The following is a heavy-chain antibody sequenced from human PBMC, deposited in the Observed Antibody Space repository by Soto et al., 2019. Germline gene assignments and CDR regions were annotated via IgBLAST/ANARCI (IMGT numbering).Heavy chain of an antibody. V-gene: IGHV4-39*01. CDR1: GGSIISSSYY. D-gene: IGHD2-15*01. J-gene: IGHJ3*02. CDR2: IFYSGST. CDR3: AALRGTVVVVHAVDI. Sequence: QLQLQESGPGLVKPSETLSLTCIVSGGSIISSSYYWGWIRQPPGKGLEWIGSIFYSGSTSYSSSLKRRVAISVDTSKNQLSLKLTSVTAADTAVYYCAALRGTVVVVHAVDIWGRGTMVTVSS.